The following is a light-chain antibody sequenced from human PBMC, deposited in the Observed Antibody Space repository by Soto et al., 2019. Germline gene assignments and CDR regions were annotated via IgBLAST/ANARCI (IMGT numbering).Light chain of an antibody. Sequence: QSALTQPRSVSGSPGQSVTISCTGTGSDVGGHNYVSWYQHHPGKAPQLMIYDVSERPSGVPDRFSGSKSGNTASLTISGLQAEDEADYYCCSYAPSYTVVVFGGGTKLTVL. CDR1: GSDVGGHNY. CDR3: CSYAPSYTVVV. J-gene: IGLJ2*01. V-gene: IGLV2-11*01. CDR2: DVS.